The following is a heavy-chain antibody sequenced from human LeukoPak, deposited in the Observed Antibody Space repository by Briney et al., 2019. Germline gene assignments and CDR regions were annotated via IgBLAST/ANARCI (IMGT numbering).Heavy chain of an antibody. V-gene: IGHV4-34*01. J-gene: IGHJ5*02. CDR1: GGSFSGYY. D-gene: IGHD2-21*01. CDR3: AIKPRVGDDWFDP. CDR2: IYYSGST. Sequence: PSETLSLTCAVYGGSFSGYYWSWIRQPPGKGLEWIGSIYYSGSTYYNPSLKSRVTISVDTSKNQFSLKLSSVTAADTAVYYCAIKPRVGDDWFDPWGQGTLVTVSS.